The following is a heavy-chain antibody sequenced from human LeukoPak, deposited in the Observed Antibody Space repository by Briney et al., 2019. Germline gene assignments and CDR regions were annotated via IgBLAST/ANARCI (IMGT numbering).Heavy chain of an antibody. CDR1: GFIFSDYY. Sequence: PGGSLRLSCVPSGFIFSDYYMAWIRQSPGKGLEWVSYISGSGSTISYADSVKGRFTISRDNAKNSLYLQMNSLRPEDTAMYYCASDWNQLLYNWYDSCGQGTLVTVSS. J-gene: IGHJ5*01. D-gene: IGHD2-21*01. CDR2: ISGSGSTI. CDR3: ASDWNQLLYNWYDS. V-gene: IGHV3-11*01.